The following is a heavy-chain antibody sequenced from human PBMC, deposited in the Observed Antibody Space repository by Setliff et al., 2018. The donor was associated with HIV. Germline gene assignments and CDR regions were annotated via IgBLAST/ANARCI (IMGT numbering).Heavy chain of an antibody. CDR2: IGSDGSTT. Sequence: PGGSLRLSCAASGFTFSSYGMHWVRQAPGKGLEWLSYIGSDGSTTNYADSVRGRFTISRDNAKNTLYLQMNSLRAEDAAVYYCARADPLGEQVWSLQFFQLWGQGT. CDR3: ARADPLGEQVWSLQFFQL. CDR1: GFTFSSYG. D-gene: IGHD3-10*01. J-gene: IGHJ1*01. V-gene: IGHV3-48*04.